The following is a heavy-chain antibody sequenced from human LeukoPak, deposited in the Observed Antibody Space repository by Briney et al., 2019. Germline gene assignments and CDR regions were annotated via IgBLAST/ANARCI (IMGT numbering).Heavy chain of an antibody. CDR3: AGDCRADILTGYGPGAFDI. Sequence: GGSLRLSCAASGFTFSSYEMNWVRQAPGKGLEWVSYISSSGSTIYYADSVKGRFTISRDNAENSLYLQMNSLRAEDTAVYYCAGDCRADILTGYGPGAFDIWGQGTMVTVSS. D-gene: IGHD3-9*01. CDR2: ISSSGSTI. J-gene: IGHJ3*02. V-gene: IGHV3-48*03. CDR1: GFTFSSYE.